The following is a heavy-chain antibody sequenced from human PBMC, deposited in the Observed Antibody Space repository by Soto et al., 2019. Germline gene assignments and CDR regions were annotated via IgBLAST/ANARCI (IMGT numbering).Heavy chain of an antibody. Sequence: SVKVSCKASGFTFTSSAVQWVRQARGQRLEGIGWIVVGSGNTNYAQKFQERVTITRDMSTSTANMELSSLRSEDTAVYYCAAGNHSCSCTSCYVSLYGVDVWGQGTMVTVSS. CDR1: GFTFTSSA. CDR2: IVVGSGNT. J-gene: IGHJ6*02. D-gene: IGHD2-2*01. V-gene: IGHV1-58*01. CDR3: AAGNHSCSCTSCYVSLYGVDV.